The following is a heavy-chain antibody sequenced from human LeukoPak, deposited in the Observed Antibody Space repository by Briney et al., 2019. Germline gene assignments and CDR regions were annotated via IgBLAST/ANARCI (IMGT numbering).Heavy chain of an antibody. V-gene: IGHV1-8*03. CDR2: MNPNSGNT. J-gene: IGHJ3*02. D-gene: IGHD3-10*01. CDR1: GYTFTSYD. Sequence: ASVKVSCKTSGYTFTSYDINWVRQATGQGLEWMGWMNPNSGNTGYAQKFQGRVTITRNTSMSTAYMELSSLRSEDTAVYYCARRFGELLSHAFDIWGQGTMVTVSS. CDR3: ARRFGELLSHAFDI.